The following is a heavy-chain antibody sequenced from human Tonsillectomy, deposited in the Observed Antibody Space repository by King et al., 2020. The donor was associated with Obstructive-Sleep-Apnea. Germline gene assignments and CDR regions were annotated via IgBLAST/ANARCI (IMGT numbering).Heavy chain of an antibody. CDR2: ISYDGSDK. Sequence: VQLVESGGGVVQPGRSLRLSCAASGFTFSNYGMHWVRQAPGEGLEWVAIISYDGSDKYYADSLKGRFTISRDNSKSTLYLQMNSLRPEDTAVYYCGGYNWFDTWGQGTLVTVSS. J-gene: IGHJ5*02. CDR3: GGYNWFDT. V-gene: IGHV3-30*03. CDR1: GFTFSNYG. D-gene: IGHD6-13*01.